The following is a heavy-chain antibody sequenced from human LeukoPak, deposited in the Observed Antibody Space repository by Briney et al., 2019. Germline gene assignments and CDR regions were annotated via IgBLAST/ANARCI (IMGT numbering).Heavy chain of an antibody. D-gene: IGHD2-2*01. V-gene: IGHV4-31*03. CDR2: IYYSGST. J-gene: IGHJ5*02. CDR1: GGSISSGGYY. Sequence: PSETLSLTCTVSGGSISSGGYYWSWIRQHPGKGLEWIGYIYYSGSTYYNPSLKSRVTISVDTSKNQFSLKLSSVTAADTAVYYCARVGPYCSSTSCYHGFDPWGQGTLVTVSS. CDR3: ARVGPYCSSTSCYHGFDP.